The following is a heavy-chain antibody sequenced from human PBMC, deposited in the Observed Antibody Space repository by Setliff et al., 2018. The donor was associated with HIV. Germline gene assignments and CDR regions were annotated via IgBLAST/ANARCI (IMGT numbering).Heavy chain of an antibody. CDR3: ARVLLRTNAVYGVVSNRFDP. V-gene: IGHV3-7*03. Sequence: ESLRLSCAASGFTFSNFWMHWVRQAPGKGLEWVASISPDGNRNHCVGSVKGRFTASRDNAKRSLYLQMNSLRAEDTAVYYCARVLLRTNAVYGVVSNRFDPWGQGTLVTVSS. D-gene: IGHD2-8*01. CDR2: ISPDGNRN. CDR1: GFTFSNFW. J-gene: IGHJ5*02.